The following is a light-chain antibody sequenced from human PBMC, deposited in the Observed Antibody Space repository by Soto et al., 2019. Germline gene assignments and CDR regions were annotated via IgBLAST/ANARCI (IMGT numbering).Light chain of an antibody. CDR3: HHRGNGIT. Sequence: EFVLTQSPTTLCLSPGATATVSCGASQSVSSSLAWYQQKPGQAPRLLIYDASSRATGIPARFSGSGSGTDFALTISSLEPEDFAVYYCHHRGNGITFGQGTRLEI. CDR1: QSVSSS. J-gene: IGKJ5*01. CDR2: DAS. V-gene: IGKV3-11*01.